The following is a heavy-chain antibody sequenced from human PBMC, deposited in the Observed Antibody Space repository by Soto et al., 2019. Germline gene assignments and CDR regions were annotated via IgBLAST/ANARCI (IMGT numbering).Heavy chain of an antibody. D-gene: IGHD3-22*01. CDR2: ISYDGSNK. CDR3: ARAYYDSSGYYYYDY. J-gene: IGHJ4*02. CDR1: GFTFSSYA. Sequence: LRLSCAASGFTFSSYAMHWVRQAPGKGLEWVAVISYDGSNKYYADSVKGRFTISRDNSKNTLYLQMNSLRAEDTAVYYCARAYYDSSGYYYYDYWGQGTLVTVSS. V-gene: IGHV3-30-3*01.